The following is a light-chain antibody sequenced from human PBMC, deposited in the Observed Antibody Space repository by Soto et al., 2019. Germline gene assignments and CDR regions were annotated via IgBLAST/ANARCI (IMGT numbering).Light chain of an antibody. CDR2: GGT. J-gene: IGLJ1*01. V-gene: IGLV2-23*01. Sequence: QSVLTQPASESGSRGQSITISCSGTSSNIGEYNLVSWYQQHPGKGPKLIIFGGTERPSGVSHRFSASRSGNTASLTISGLQAEDEAYYYCCSFAGNAIDYVFGTGTKVTVL. CDR3: CSFAGNAIDYV. CDR1: SSNIGEYNL.